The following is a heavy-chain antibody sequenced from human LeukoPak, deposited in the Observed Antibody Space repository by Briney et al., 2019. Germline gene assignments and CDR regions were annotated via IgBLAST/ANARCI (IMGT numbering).Heavy chain of an antibody. CDR1: GGSISSYY. Sequence: KPSETLSLTCTVSGGSISSYYWSWIRQPPGKGLEWIGYIYYSGSTNYNPSLKSRVTISVDTSKNQFSLKLSSVTAADTAVYYCARVDGYCSGGSCAYGMDVWGQGTTVTVSS. CDR2: IYYSGST. D-gene: IGHD2-15*01. V-gene: IGHV4-59*12. J-gene: IGHJ6*02. CDR3: ARVDGYCSGGSCAYGMDV.